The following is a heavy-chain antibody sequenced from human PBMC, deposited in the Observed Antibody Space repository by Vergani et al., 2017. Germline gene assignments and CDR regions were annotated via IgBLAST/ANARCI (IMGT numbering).Heavy chain of an antibody. CDR2: ISGSGGST. CDR3: AKEQQPLLYQTSFDY. D-gene: IGHD2-2*02. Sequence: EVQLLESGGGLVQPGGSLILSCSASGFTFSSYAMSWVPQAPGKGLECVSAISGSGGSTYYADSVKGRFTISRDNSKNTLYLQMNSLRAEDTAVYYCAKEQQPLLYQTSFDYWGQGTLVTVSS. CDR1: GFTFSSYA. V-gene: IGHV3-23*01. J-gene: IGHJ4*02.